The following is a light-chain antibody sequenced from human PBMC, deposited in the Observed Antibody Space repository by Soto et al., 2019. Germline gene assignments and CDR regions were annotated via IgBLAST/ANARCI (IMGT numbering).Light chain of an antibody. CDR1: QSVSSN. J-gene: IGKJ2*01. V-gene: IGKV3-15*01. Sequence: EIVMTQSPATLSVSPGERATLSCRASQSVSSNLAGYQQKTGQAPRLLIYGASTRATGISARFSGSGSGTEFTLNISSLQSEDVAVYYCQQYNNWLMYTFGQGTKLEIK. CDR3: QQYNNWLMYT. CDR2: GAS.